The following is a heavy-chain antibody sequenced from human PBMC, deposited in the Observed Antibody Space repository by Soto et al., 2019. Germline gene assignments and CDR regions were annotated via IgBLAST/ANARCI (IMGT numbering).Heavy chain of an antibody. D-gene: IGHD3-10*01. CDR1: GYTFTSYG. CDR2: INAGSGDT. Sequence: SVKVSCKASGYTFTSYGMNWVRQAPGQRLEWMGWINAGSGDTKYSQKFQGRVTITRDTSASTAYLEVMSLRSEDTGVYYCARVTKRFGEIPFDHWGQGTPVNVPS. J-gene: IGHJ4*02. V-gene: IGHV1-3*01. CDR3: ARVTKRFGEIPFDH.